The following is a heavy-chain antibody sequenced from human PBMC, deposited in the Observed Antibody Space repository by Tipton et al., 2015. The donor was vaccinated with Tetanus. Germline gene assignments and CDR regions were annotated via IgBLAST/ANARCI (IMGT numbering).Heavy chain of an antibody. CDR2: VSYSGRT. V-gene: IGHV4-61*08. J-gene: IGHJ4*02. D-gene: IGHD3-3*01. CDR3: ARANYDFPKKGPFDS. Sequence: TLSLTCTVSGGSVRSGDYSWNWIRQSPGKGLEWLAYVSYSGRTNSNYSLKSRITISQDTSKNQFSLRLTSVTAADTAVYYCARANYDFPKKGPFDSWGPGSLVIVSS. CDR1: GGSVRSGDYS.